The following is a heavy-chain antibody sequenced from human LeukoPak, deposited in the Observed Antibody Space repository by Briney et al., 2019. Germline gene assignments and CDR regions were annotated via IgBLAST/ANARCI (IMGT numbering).Heavy chain of an antibody. D-gene: IGHD6-19*01. CDR2: ISSSSSYI. CDR1: GFTFSSYT. V-gene: IGHV3-21*01. Sequence: GGSLRLSCAASGFTFSSYTMNWVRQAPGKGLEWVSSISSSSSYIYYADSVKGRFTIPRDNAKNSLYLQMNSLRAEDTAVYYCARERSGGSGLRNWGQGTLVTVSS. CDR3: ARERSGGSGLRN. J-gene: IGHJ4*02.